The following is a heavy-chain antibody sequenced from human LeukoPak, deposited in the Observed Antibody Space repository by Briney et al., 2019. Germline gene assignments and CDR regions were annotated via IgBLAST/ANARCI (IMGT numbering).Heavy chain of an antibody. CDR2: IYYSGST. D-gene: IGHD2-2*01. CDR1: GGSISSGDYY. Sequence: SQTLSLTYTVSGGSISSGDYYWSWIRQPPGKGLEWIGYIYYSGSTYYNPSLKSRVTISVDTSKNQFSLKLSSVTAADTAVYYCAREGRQPHYYYGMDVWGQGTTVTVSS. CDR3: AREGRQPHYYYGMDV. J-gene: IGHJ6*02. V-gene: IGHV4-30-4*01.